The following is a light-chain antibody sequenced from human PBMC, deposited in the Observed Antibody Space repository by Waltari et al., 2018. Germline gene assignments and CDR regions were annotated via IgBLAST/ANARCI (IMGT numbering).Light chain of an antibody. J-gene: IGKJ4*01. V-gene: IGKV3D-15*01. CDR1: QGVSSS. CDR3: QQYYNWPPGLT. Sequence: ETVLTQSPATLSVSPGDPATLSCRASQGVSSSLAWYQQKPGQAPRLLIYGAFTRATGIPARFSGSGSGTEFTLTINSLQSEDFAVYYCQQYYNWPPGLTFGGGTKVEVK. CDR2: GAF.